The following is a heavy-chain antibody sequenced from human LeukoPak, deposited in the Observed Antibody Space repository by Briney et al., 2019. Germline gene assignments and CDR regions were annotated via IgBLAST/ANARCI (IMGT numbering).Heavy chain of an antibody. V-gene: IGHV3-23*01. CDR3: AKDSKIVGPTFRSYHYMDV. J-gene: IGHJ6*03. D-gene: IGHD1-26*01. CDR1: GFAFSSYA. Sequence: PPGGSLRLSCAASGFAFSSYAMSWVRQAPGKGLEWVSGISGSGGSTYYADSVKGRFTISRDNSKKTLYLQMNSLRAEDTAVYYCAKDSKIVGPTFRSYHYMDVWGKGTTVTVSS. CDR2: ISGSGGST.